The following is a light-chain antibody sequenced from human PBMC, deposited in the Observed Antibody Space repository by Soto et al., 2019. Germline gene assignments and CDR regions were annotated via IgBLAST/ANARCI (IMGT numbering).Light chain of an antibody. Sequence: QSALTQPASVSGSPGQSITISCTGTGSDIGGYNHVSWYQHHPGKAPKLIIYEVTNRPSGVSNRFSGSKSGNTASLTISGLQAEDEADYYFSSYTSSTTYVFATATKRTVL. CDR1: GSDIGGYNH. J-gene: IGLJ1*01. V-gene: IGLV2-14*01. CDR3: SSYTSSTTYV. CDR2: EVT.